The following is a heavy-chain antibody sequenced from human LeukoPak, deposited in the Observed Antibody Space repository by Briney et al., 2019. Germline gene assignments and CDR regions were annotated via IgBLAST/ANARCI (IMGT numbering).Heavy chain of an antibody. J-gene: IGHJ3*02. V-gene: IGHV4-4*07. CDR3: ARDWPFPTEYDFWSGVHDAFDI. Sequence: SETLSLTCTVSGGSIGSYYWSWIREPAGKGMEWIGRIYTSGSTNYNPSLKSRVTMSVDTSKKQFSLKLSSVTAADTAVYYCARDWPFPTEYDFWSGVHDAFDIWGQGTMVTVSS. D-gene: IGHD3-3*01. CDR2: IYTSGST. CDR1: GGSIGSYY.